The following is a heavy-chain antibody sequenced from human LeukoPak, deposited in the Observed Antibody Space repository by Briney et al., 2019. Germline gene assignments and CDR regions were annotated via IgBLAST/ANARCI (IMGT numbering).Heavy chain of an antibody. CDR3: ARDHVRKKVVVAATPHWFDP. D-gene: IGHD2-15*01. CDR2: INPSGGST. Sequence: GASVKVSCKASGYTFTSYYMHWLRQAPGQGLEWMGIINPSGGSTSYAQKFQGRVTMTRDTSTSTVYMELSSLRSEDTAVYYCARDHVRKKVVVAATPHWFDPWGQGTLVTVSS. V-gene: IGHV1-46*01. CDR1: GYTFTSYY. J-gene: IGHJ5*02.